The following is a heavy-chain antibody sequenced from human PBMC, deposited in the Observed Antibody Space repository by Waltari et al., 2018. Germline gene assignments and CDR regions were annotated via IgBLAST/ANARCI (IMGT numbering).Heavy chain of an antibody. Sequence: QVQLVQSGSELKKPGASVKVSCKASGYIFTNYAMNWVRQAPGQGLEWMGWIRTNTGTPTLAQGLTGRFVFSLDTSVSTAYLQISSLKAEDTAVYYCARGIQLWGRGSWYFDDWGQGTLVTVSS. V-gene: IGHV7-4-1*02. CDR2: IRTNTGTP. CDR3: ARGIQLWGRGSWYFDD. J-gene: IGHJ4*02. CDR1: GYIFTNYA. D-gene: IGHD5-18*01.